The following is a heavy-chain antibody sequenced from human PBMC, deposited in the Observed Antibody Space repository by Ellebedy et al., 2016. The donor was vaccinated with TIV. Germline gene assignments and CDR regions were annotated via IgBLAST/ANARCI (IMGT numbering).Heavy chain of an antibody. CDR1: GFTFSSYS. V-gene: IGHV3-21*01. J-gene: IGHJ4*02. D-gene: IGHD4-23*01. CDR3: AREKNDYGGMFDY. CDR2: ISSSSSYI. Sequence: GESLKISCAASGFTFSSYSMNWVRQAPGKGLEWVSSISSSSSYIYYADSVKGRFTISRDNAKNSLYLQMNSLRAEDTSFYYCAREKNDYGGMFDYWGQGTLVTVSS.